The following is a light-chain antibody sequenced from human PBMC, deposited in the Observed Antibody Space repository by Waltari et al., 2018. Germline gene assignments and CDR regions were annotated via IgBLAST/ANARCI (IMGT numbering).Light chain of an antibody. CDR2: QTS. CDR3: QQYKTYF. CDR1: QSVGSW. J-gene: IGKJ2*01. Sequence: DIQMTQSPSTLSASLGDRVPISCRASQSVGSWLAWYQVKPGKVPKLLISQTSILEDGVSSRFSGSGSGTDFTLTIDSLEPDDFATYYCQQYKTYFFGQGTRLEI. V-gene: IGKV1-5*03.